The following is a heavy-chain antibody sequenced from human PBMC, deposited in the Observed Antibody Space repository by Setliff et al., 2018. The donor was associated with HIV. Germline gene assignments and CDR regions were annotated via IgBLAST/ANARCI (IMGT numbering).Heavy chain of an antibody. Sequence: GGSLRLSCAASGFTFSDAWMSWVRQAPGKGLEWVAFIRYDGSNKYYVDSVKGRFTISRDNSKNTMYLQMNSLRAEDTAVYYCAKDGQGYCSGGSCYPDYWGQGTLVTVSS. D-gene: IGHD2-15*01. CDR1: GFTFSDAW. J-gene: IGHJ4*02. CDR2: IRYDGSNK. CDR3: AKDGQGYCSGGSCYPDY. V-gene: IGHV3-30*02.